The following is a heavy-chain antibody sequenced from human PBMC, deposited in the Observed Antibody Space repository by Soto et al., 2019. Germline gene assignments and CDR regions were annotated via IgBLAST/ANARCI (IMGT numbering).Heavy chain of an antibody. CDR2: IYYSGST. CDR3: ARELARYCSSTSCPTEVWFDP. V-gene: IGHV4-31*03. D-gene: IGHD2-2*01. J-gene: IGHJ5*02. Sequence: QVQLQESGPGLVKPSQTLSLTCTVSGGSISSGGYYWSWIRQHPGKGLEWIGYIYYSGSTYYNPCHKSRVTISVHRSKNQFSLKLSSVTAADTAVYYCARELARYCSSTSCPTEVWFDPWGQGTLVTVSS. CDR1: GGSISSGGYY.